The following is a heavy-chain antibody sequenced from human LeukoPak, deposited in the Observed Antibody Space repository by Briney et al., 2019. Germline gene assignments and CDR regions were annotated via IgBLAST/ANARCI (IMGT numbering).Heavy chain of an antibody. CDR1: GGSITSGGYY. J-gene: IGHJ3*02. V-gene: IGHV4-31*03. Sequence: SQTLSLTCTVSGGSITSGGYYWSWIRQLPGKGLGWIGYTHYSGNSYYNPSLKGRASLTVDTSKNQLSLKLYSVTAADTAVYYCARVLVLVAGRRDRSLVAFDIWGQGTVVTVSS. CDR3: ARVLVLVAGRRDRSLVAFDI. CDR2: THYSGNS. D-gene: IGHD3-3*01.